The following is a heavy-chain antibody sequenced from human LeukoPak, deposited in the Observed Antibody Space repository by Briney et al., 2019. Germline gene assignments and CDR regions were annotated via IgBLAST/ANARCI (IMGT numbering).Heavy chain of an antibody. V-gene: IGHV4-34*01. CDR3: ARVVGYFDL. J-gene: IGHJ2*01. D-gene: IGHD6-6*01. CDR2: INHSGST. Sequence: PSETLSFTCAVYGGSFSGYYWSWIRQPPGKGLEWIGEINHSGSTNYNPSLKSRVTISVDTSKNQFSLKLSSVTAADTAVYYCARVVGYFDLWGRGTLVTVSS. CDR1: GGSFSGYY.